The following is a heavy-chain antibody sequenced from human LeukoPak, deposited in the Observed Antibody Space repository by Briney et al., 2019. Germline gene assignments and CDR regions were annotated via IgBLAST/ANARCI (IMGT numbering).Heavy chain of an antibody. Sequence: PSETLSLTCTVSGGSISSSSYYWGWIRQPPGKGLEWIGSIYYSGSTYYNPSLKSRVTISVDTSKNQFSLKLSSVTAADTAVYYCARTRYYYNSRGYGAPYYFDYWGQGTLVTVSS. D-gene: IGHD3-10*01. CDR1: GGSISSSSYY. CDR2: IYYSGST. CDR3: ARTRYYYNSRGYGAPYYFDY. J-gene: IGHJ4*02. V-gene: IGHV4-39*01.